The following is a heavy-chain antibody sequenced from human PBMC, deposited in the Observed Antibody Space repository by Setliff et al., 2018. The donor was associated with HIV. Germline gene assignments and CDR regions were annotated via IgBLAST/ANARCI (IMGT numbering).Heavy chain of an antibody. CDR1: GGSFSGYY. CDR3: ATASGYDLFMGAFDI. Sequence: SETLSLTCAVSGGSFSGYYWSWIRQPPGKGLEWIGEINQSGGINYNPSLKSRVTISIDTFKNQFSMKLYSVTAADTAVYYCATASGYDLFMGAFDIRGQGTMVTVSS. V-gene: IGHV4-34*01. J-gene: IGHJ3*02. CDR2: INQSGGI. D-gene: IGHD5-12*01.